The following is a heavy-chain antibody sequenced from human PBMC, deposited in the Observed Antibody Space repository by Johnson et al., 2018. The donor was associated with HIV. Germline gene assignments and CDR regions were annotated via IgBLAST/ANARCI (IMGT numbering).Heavy chain of an antibody. CDR3: TTGSSGSNAFDI. V-gene: IGHV3-15*01. Sequence: VQLVESGGGVVRPGGSLRLSCAASGFTFDDYGMSWVRQAPGKGLEWVGRIKSKTDGGTTDYAAPVKGRFTISRDDSKNMLYLQMNSLKTEDTAVYYCTTGSSGSNAFDIWGQGTMVTVSS. CDR2: IKSKTDGGTT. CDR1: GFTFDDYG. J-gene: IGHJ3*02. D-gene: IGHD3-22*01.